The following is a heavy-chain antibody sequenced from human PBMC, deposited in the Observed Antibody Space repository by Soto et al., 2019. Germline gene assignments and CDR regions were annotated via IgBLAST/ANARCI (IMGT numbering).Heavy chain of an antibody. CDR2: ISDSGGST. D-gene: IGHD5-18*01. CDR3: AKDLLVWSSRDGYGP. CDR1: GFTFSSYA. V-gene: IGHV3-23*01. Sequence: GESLSLSCAASGFTFSSYAMIWVRQAPGQGLEWVSAISDSGGSTYYADSVKGRFTISRNNSKNTLYLQMNSLRAEDTAVYYCAKDLLVWSSRDGYGPWGQGTLVTVSS. J-gene: IGHJ5*02.